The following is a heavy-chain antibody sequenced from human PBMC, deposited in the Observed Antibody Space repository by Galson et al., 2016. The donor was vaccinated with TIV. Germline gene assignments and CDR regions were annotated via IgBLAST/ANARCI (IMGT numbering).Heavy chain of an antibody. CDR2: IEEDGSET. V-gene: IGHV3-7*01. CDR1: GFAFRSFW. CDR3: FIGHYSDS. D-gene: IGHD3-16*02. J-gene: IGHJ4*02. Sequence: SLRLSCTASGFAFRSFWMSWVRQAPGKGLEWVANIEEDGSETYYMDSVKGRFTISRDNAKNSLHLQMNSLRAEDTAVYYCFIGHYSDSWGQGTLVTVSS.